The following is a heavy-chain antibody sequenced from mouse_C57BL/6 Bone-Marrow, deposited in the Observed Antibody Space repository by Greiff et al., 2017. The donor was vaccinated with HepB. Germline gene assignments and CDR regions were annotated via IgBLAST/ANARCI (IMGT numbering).Heavy chain of an antibody. CDR2: IRNKANNHAT. D-gene: IGHD1-1*01. V-gene: IGHV6-6*01. J-gene: IGHJ2*01. Sequence: EVKLVESGGGLVQPGGSMKLSCAASGFTFSDAWMDWVRQSPEKGLEWVAEIRNKANNHATYYAESVKGRFTISRDDSKSSVYLQMNSVRAEDTGIYYCTRNGRVYFDYWGQGTTLTVSS. CDR1: GFTFSDAW. CDR3: TRNGRVYFDY.